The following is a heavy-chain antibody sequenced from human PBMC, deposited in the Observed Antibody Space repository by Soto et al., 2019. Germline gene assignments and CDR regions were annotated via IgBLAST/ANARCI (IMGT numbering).Heavy chain of an antibody. D-gene: IGHD3-22*01. CDR3: ARVMYYYDSTSGRFGMDV. Sequence: ASVKVSCKASGYTFTSYGISWVRQAPGQGLEWMGWISAYNGNTNYAQKLQGRVTMTTDTSTSTAYMELRSLRSDDTAVYDCARVMYYYDSTSGRFGMDVWGQGTTVTVSS. V-gene: IGHV1-18*04. CDR2: ISAYNGNT. CDR1: GYTFTSYG. J-gene: IGHJ6*02.